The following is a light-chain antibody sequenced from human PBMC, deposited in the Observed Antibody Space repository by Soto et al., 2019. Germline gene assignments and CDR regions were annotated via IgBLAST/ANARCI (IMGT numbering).Light chain of an antibody. CDR1: QSISSTY. J-gene: IGKJ1*01. CDR2: GAF. Sequence: EIVLTQSPGTLSLSPGERATLSCRASQSISSTYLAWYQHKPGQAPRLLIYGAFSRATGIPDRFSGSGSGTDFTLTISRLEPEDFAVYYCQQYGSSPWTFGQGTKVEIK. CDR3: QQYGSSPWT. V-gene: IGKV3-20*01.